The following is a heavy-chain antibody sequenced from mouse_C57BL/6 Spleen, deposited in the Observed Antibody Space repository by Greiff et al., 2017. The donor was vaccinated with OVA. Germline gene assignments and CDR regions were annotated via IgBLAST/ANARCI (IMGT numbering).Heavy chain of an antibody. V-gene: IGHV6-3*01. D-gene: IGHD2-5*01. J-gene: IGHJ3*01. Sequence: EVKLMESGGGLVQPGGSMKLSCVASGFTFSNYWMNWVRQSPEKGLEWVAQIRLKSDNYATHYAESVKGRLTISRDDSKSSVYLQMNNLRAEDTGIYYCTGYYSNRGFAYWGQGTLVTVSA. CDR2: IRLKSDNYAT. CDR3: TGYYSNRGFAY. CDR1: GFTFSNYW.